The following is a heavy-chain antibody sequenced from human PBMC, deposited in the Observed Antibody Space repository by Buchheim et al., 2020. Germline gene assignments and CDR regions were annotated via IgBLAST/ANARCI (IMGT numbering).Heavy chain of an antibody. CDR3: ANRDY. V-gene: IGHV3-30*04. CDR2: VSNDGRDK. J-gene: IGHJ4*02. CDR1: TFFNNYA. Sequence: QVQLVESGGGVVQPGRSLTLSCATSTFFNNYAMHWVRQAPGKGLEWVAVVSNDGRDKHHADSVKGRFLISRDNSRNTIFLHMNSLRAEDTAVYYCANRDYWGQGTL.